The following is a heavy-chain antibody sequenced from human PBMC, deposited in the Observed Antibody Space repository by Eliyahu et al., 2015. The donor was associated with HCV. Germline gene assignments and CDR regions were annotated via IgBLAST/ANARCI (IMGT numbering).Heavy chain of an antibody. CDR1: GFSLSTSGVG. CDR3: AHRRQPRRIAAAGRYTPNWFDP. V-gene: IGHV2-5*02. CDR2: IYWDDDK. D-gene: IGHD6-13*01. J-gene: IGHJ5*02. Sequence: QITLKESGPTLVKPTQTLTLTCTFSGFSLSTSGVGVGWIRQPPGKALEWLALIYWDDDKRYSPSLKSRLTITKDTSKNQVVLTMTNMDPVDTATYYCAHRRQPRRIAAAGRYTPNWFDPWGQGTLVTVSS.